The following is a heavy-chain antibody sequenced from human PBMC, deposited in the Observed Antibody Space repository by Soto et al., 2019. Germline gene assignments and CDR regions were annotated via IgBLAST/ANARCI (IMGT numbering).Heavy chain of an antibody. CDR3: ARDMDSSGYYAFDI. Sequence: GASVKVSCKACGYTFTSYGISWVRQAPGQGLEWMGWISAYNGNTNYAQKLQGRVTMTTDTSTSTAYMELRSLRSDDTAVYYCARDMDSSGYYAFDIWGQGTMVTVSS. D-gene: IGHD3-22*01. J-gene: IGHJ3*02. V-gene: IGHV1-18*01. CDR1: GYTFTSYG. CDR2: ISAYNGNT.